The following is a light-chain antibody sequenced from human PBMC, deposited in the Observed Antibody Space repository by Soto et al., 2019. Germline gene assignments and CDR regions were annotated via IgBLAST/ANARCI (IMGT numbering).Light chain of an antibody. CDR3: QQYNSYSWT. J-gene: IGKJ1*01. CDR1: QSISSW. Sequence: DIQMTQSPSTLSASVGDRVPITCRASQSISSWLAWYQQKPGKAPKILIYDASSLESGVPSRFSGSGSGTEFTLTISSLQPDDFATYYCQQYNSYSWTFGQGTKVDIK. V-gene: IGKV1-5*01. CDR2: DAS.